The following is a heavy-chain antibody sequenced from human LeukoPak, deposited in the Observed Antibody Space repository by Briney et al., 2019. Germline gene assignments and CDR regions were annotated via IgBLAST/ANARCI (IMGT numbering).Heavy chain of an antibody. CDR3: ARGRGSGSYYNGGWFDP. D-gene: IGHD3-10*01. CDR1: GGSISSSSYY. V-gene: IGHV4-39*07. J-gene: IGHJ5*02. CDR2: IYYSGST. Sequence: SETLSLTCTVSGGSISSSSYYWGWIRQPPGKGLEWIGSIYYSGSTYYNPSLKSRVTISVDTSKNQFSLKLSSVTAADTAVYYCARGRGSGSYYNGGWFDPWGQGTLVTVSS.